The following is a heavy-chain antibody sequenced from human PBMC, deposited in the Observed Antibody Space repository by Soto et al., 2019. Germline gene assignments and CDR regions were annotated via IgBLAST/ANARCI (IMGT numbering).Heavy chain of an antibody. V-gene: IGHV3-33*01. CDR3: ARDPNDYGDLEAYYYYGMDV. D-gene: IGHD4-17*01. Sequence: QVQLVESGGGVVQPGRSLRLSCAASGFTFSSYGMHWVRQAPGKGLEWVAVIWYDGSNKYYGDSVQGRFTISRDNSKNTLYLQMNSLRAEDTAVYYCARDPNDYGDLEAYYYYGMDVWGQGTTVTVSS. CDR1: GFTFSSYG. J-gene: IGHJ6*02. CDR2: IWYDGSNK.